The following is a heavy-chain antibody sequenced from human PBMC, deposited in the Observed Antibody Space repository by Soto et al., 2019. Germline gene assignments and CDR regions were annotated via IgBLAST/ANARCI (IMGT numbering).Heavy chain of an antibody. D-gene: IGHD3-3*02. CDR1: GYTFTSYA. Sequence: ASVKVSCKASGYTFTSYAMHWVRQAPGQRLEWMGWINAGNGNTKYSQKFQGRVTITADESTSTAYLELRSLRSEDTAVYYCATDEDRPQLGGNYYYIMDVWGQGTAVTAP. CDR3: ATDEDRPQLGGNYYYIMDV. J-gene: IGHJ6*02. CDR2: INAGNGNT. V-gene: IGHV1-3*01.